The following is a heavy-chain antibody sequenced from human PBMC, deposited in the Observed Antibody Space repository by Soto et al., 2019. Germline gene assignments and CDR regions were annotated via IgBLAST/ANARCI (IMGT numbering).Heavy chain of an antibody. J-gene: IGHJ3*02. CDR1: GYTFTGYY. V-gene: IGHV1-2*02. CDR2: INPNSGGT. CDR3: ARDMDTAMVTGAFDI. D-gene: IGHD5-18*01. Sequence: GASVKVSCKASGYTFTGYYMHWVRQAPGQGLEWMGWINPNSGGTNYAQKFQGRVTMTRDTSISTAYMELSRLRSDDTAVYYCARDMDTAMVTGAFDIWGQGTMVTVSS.